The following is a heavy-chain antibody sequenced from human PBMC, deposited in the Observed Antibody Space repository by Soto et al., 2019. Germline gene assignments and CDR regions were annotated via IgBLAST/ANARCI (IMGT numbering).Heavy chain of an antibody. Sequence: EVQLVQSGAEMKEPGESLRISCRGSGYSFISYWITWVRQMPGQGLEWMGRIDPSNSYTDYSPSFQGHVTISADKSISTVYLQWSSLKASDTAIYYCARHYSSSSAAEYWGQGTLVTVSS. CDR3: ARHYSSSSAAEY. V-gene: IGHV5-10-1*03. CDR2: IDPSNSYT. J-gene: IGHJ4*02. CDR1: GYSFISYW. D-gene: IGHD6-6*01.